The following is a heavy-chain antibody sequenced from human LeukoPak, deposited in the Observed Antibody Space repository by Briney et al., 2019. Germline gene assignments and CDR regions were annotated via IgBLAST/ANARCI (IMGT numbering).Heavy chain of an antibody. CDR3: ARVTKTTPFDY. V-gene: IGHV4-4*02. D-gene: IGHD1-1*01. CDR1: GGSISSNNW. CDR2: ISHSGNT. J-gene: IGHJ4*02. Sequence: SGTLSLTCAASGGSISSNNWWSWVRQPPGKGLEWIGEISHSGNTNYNPSLESRVTMSVDTSRNLFSLELTSVTAADTAIYFCARVTKTTPFDYWGQGTLVTVSS.